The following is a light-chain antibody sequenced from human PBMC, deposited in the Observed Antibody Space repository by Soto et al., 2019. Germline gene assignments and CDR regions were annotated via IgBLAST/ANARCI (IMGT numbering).Light chain of an antibody. V-gene: IGKV3D-20*02. J-gene: IGKJ5*01. CDR3: HQRQYWPPIT. Sequence: EIVLTQSPGTLSLSPGERATLSCRASQSVSSSYLAWYQQKPGQAPRLLIYGVSSRATGIPARFSGSGSGTDFTLTISSLEPEDFAVYYCHQRQYWPPITFGQGTRLEIK. CDR1: QSVSSSY. CDR2: GVS.